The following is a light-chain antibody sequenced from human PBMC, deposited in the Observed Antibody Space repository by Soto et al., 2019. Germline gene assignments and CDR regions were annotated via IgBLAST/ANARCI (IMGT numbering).Light chain of an antibody. Sequence: QSVLTQPPSVSGAPGQRVTISCTGSSSNIGAGYDVHWYQQLPGTAPKLLIYGNSNRPSGVPDRFSGSKSGTSASLAITGLQAEEGADYYCQSYDSSLSALFGGGTKVTVL. V-gene: IGLV1-40*01. CDR1: SSNIGAGYD. CDR3: QSYDSSLSAL. CDR2: GNS. J-gene: IGLJ3*02.